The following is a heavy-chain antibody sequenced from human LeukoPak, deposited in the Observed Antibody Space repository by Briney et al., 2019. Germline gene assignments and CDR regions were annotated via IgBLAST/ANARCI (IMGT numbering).Heavy chain of an antibody. D-gene: IGHD1-26*01. CDR1: GFTFSSYA. V-gene: IGHV3-7*01. J-gene: IGHJ4*02. CDR3: ASGSGSFDY. CDR2: IKQDGSEK. Sequence: GGSLRLSCAASGFTFSSYAMSWVRHTPGKGLEWVANIKQDGSEKYYVDSVKGRFTISRDNAKNSLYLQMNTLRAEDTAVYYCASGSGSFDYWGQGTLVTVSS.